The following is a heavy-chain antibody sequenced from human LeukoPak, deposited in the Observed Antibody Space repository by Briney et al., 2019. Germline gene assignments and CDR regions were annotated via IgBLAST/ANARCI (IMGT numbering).Heavy chain of an antibody. Sequence: GESLKISCKASGYNFSNYWIAWVRQMPGKGLEWMGTIYPDDSDARYSPSSQGQVTLSVYKSVTTAYLQWSSLKASDTAIYYCARRPTTNCDFWGQGTLVTVSS. D-gene: IGHD1-26*01. CDR1: GYNFSNYW. CDR3: ARRPTTNCDF. V-gene: IGHV5-51*01. CDR2: IYPDDSDA. J-gene: IGHJ4*02.